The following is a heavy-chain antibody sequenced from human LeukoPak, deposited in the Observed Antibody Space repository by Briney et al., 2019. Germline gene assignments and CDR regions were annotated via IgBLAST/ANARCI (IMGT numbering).Heavy chain of an antibody. D-gene: IGHD3-22*01. CDR2: VSANGIST. CDR1: GFTFGNYP. CDR3: AKGSHYYDSSGPCGY. V-gene: IGHV3-23*01. J-gene: IGHJ4*02. Sequence: PGGSLRLSCAASGFTFGNYPMSWVRQAPGKGLEWVSVVSANGISTLYADSVKGRFTISRDNSKNTLYLQMNSLRAEDTAVYYCAKGSHYYDSSGPCGYWGQGTLVTVSS.